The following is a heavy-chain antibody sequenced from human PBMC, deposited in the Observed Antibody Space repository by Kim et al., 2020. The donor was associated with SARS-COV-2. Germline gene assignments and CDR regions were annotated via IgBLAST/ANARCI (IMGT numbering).Heavy chain of an antibody. Sequence: SVKSRITIDPDTSTNQFSLQLNSVTPEDTAVYYCARDTSSSWYYYYGMDVWGQGTTVTVSS. CDR3: ARDTSSSWYYYYGMDV. J-gene: IGHJ6*02. V-gene: IGHV6-1*01. D-gene: IGHD6-13*01.